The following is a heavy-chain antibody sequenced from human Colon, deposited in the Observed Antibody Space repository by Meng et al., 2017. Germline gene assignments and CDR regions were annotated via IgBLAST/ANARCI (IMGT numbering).Heavy chain of an antibody. CDR1: GFTFSSYA. D-gene: IGHD1-26*01. CDR2: ISYDGSNK. CDR3: VGSYFDY. J-gene: IGHJ4*01. Sequence: GESLKISCAASGFTFSSYAMHWVRQAPGKGLEWVAVISYDGSNKYYADSVKGRFTISRDNSKNTLYLQMNSRRAEDTAVYYCVGSYFDYWGQGTPVTVSS. V-gene: IGHV3-30*01.